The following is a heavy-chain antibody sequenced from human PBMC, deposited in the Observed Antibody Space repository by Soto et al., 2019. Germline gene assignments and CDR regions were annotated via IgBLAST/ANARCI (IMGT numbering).Heavy chain of an antibody. J-gene: IGHJ5*02. CDR3: AKGNSYYYDSSGRSNWFDP. CDR1: GFTFSSYA. V-gene: IGHV3-23*01. D-gene: IGHD3-22*01. Sequence: GGSLRLSCAASGFTFSSYAMSWVRQAPGKGLEWVSAISGSGGSTYYADSVKGRFTISRDNSKNTLYLQMNSLRAEDTAVYYCAKGNSYYYDSSGRSNWFDPWGQGTLVTVSS. CDR2: ISGSGGST.